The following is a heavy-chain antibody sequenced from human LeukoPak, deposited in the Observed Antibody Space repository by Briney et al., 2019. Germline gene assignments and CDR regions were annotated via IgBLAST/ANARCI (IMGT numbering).Heavy chain of an antibody. Sequence: SETLSLTCTVSGGSIGSNYWTWIRQPPGKGLEYIGYIYYTGGTNYSPSLRSRVTMSVDTSKNQFSLKLSSVTAADTAVYFCAKYGNSGWVIGYWGQGTLVTVSS. D-gene: IGHD6-19*01. J-gene: IGHJ4*02. CDR2: IYYTGGT. CDR3: AKYGNSGWVIGY. V-gene: IGHV4-59*08. CDR1: GGSIGSNY.